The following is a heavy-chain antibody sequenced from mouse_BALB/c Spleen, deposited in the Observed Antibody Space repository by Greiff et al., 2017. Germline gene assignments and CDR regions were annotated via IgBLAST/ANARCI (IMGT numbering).Heavy chain of an antibody. J-gene: IGHJ4*01. CDR1: GYTFTSYW. CDR2: IYPSDSYT. CDR3: TSSSLPIPGDY. Sequence: QVHVKQSGAELVRPGASVKLSCKASGYTFTSYWINWVKQRPGQGLEWIGNIYPSDSYTNYNQKFKDKATLTVDKSSSTAYMQLSSPTSEDSAVYYCTSSSLPIPGDYWGQGTSVTVSS. V-gene: IGHV1-69*02. D-gene: IGHD6-5*01.